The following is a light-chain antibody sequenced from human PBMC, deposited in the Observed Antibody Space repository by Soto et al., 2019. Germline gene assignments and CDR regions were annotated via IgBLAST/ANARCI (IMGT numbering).Light chain of an antibody. CDR3: QQRSNWPPIT. CDR1: QSVSSY. J-gene: IGKJ5*01. V-gene: IGKV3-11*01. Sequence: EIVLTQSPATLSLSPGERATLSCRASQSVSSYLAWYQQKPGQAPRLLIYDASNRAPGIPARFSGSGSATDFTITISSLEPEDFAVYYCQQRSNWPPITFGQGTRLEIK. CDR2: DAS.